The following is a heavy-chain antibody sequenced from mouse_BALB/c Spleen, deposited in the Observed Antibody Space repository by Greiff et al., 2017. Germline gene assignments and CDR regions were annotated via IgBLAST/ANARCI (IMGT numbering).Heavy chain of an antibody. V-gene: IGHV14-3*02. CDR3: ARRYYGSSLFDY. CDR1: GFNIKDTY. CDR2: IDPANGNT. D-gene: IGHD1-1*01. J-gene: IGHJ2*01. Sequence: VQLKESGAELVKPGASVKLSCTASGFNIKDTYMHWVKQRPEQGLEWIGRIDPANGNTKYDPKFQGKATITADTSSNTAYLQLSSLTSEDTAVYYCARRYYGSSLFDYWGQGTTLTVSS.